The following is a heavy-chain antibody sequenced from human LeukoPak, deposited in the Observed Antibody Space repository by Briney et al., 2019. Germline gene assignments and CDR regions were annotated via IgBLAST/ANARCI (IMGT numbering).Heavy chain of an antibody. CDR3: ARALDASSSWYQEWFDP. Sequence: TPSETLSLTCTVSGGSISSYYWSWIRQPPGKGLEWIGYIYSSGSTNYNPSLKSRVTISVDTSKNQFSLKLSSVTAADTAVYYCARALDASSSWYQEWFDPWGQGTLVTVSS. V-gene: IGHV4-59*01. CDR2: IYSSGST. D-gene: IGHD6-13*01. J-gene: IGHJ5*02. CDR1: GGSISSYY.